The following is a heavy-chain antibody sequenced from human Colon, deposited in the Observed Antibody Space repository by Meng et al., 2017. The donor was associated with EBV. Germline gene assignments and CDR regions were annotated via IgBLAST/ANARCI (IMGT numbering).Heavy chain of an antibody. CDR2: IYYSGST. J-gene: IGHJ4*02. Sequence: VPLQEWGPSLVKPSQTPSLTCTVSGGSVSSGGYCWTWIRQHPGKGLEWFGHIYYSGSTFYNPSLKRRVIISIDTSKNQFSLNLRSVTAADTAVYYCARVSSGWDYFDYWGQGTLVTVSS. CDR1: GGSVSSGGYC. V-gene: IGHV4-31*03. CDR3: ARVSSGWDYFDY. D-gene: IGHD6-19*01.